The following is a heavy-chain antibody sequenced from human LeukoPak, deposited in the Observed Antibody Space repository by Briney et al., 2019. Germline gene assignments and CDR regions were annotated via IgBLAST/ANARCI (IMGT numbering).Heavy chain of an antibody. CDR3: ARGRGDYVWGSYRYLDY. CDR1: GGSFSGYY. D-gene: IGHD3-16*02. V-gene: IGHV4-34*01. Sequence: SETLSLTCAVYGGSFSGYYWSWIRQPPGKGLEWIGEINHSGSTNYNPSLKSRVTISVDTSKNQFSLKPSSVTAADTAVYYCARGRGDYVWGSYRYLDYWGQGTLVTVSS. J-gene: IGHJ4*02. CDR2: INHSGST.